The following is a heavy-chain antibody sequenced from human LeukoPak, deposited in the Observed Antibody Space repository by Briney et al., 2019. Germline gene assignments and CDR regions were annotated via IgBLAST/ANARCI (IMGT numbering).Heavy chain of an antibody. V-gene: IGHV1-69*05. CDR3: ARDRANWGSGGYYYYGMDV. J-gene: IGHJ6*02. CDR2: IIPIFGTA. D-gene: IGHD7-27*01. CDR1: GGTFSSYA. Sequence: SVKVSCKASGGTFSSYAISWVRQAPGQGLEWMGGIIPIFGTANYAQKCQGRVTITTDESTSTAYMELSSLRSEDTAVYYCARDRANWGSGGYYYYGMDVWGQGTTVTVSS.